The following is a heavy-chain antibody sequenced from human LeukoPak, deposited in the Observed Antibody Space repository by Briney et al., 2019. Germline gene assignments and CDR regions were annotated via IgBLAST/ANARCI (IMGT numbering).Heavy chain of an antibody. V-gene: IGHV1-69*05. Sequence: ASVKVSCKASGGTFIRYAISWVRQAPGQGPEWMGGIIPIFGTANYAQKFQGRVTITTDESTSTAYMELSSLRSEDTAVYYCARDYGDYDGFDIWGQGTMVTVSS. J-gene: IGHJ3*02. D-gene: IGHD4-17*01. CDR1: GGTFIRYA. CDR2: IIPIFGTA. CDR3: ARDYGDYDGFDI.